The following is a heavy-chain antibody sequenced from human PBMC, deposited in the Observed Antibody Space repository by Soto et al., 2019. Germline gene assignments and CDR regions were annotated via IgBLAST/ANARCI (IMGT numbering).Heavy chain of an antibody. Sequence: PSETLSLTCTVSGDSISGGNYYWTWIRQHPGRGLEWIGYIYYTGTTHYSPSLQSRVTMSVDTSKNQISLTLTSLPPADTAVYFCARDQYDFRSGSYYYAMEVWGQGTKVTVSS. CDR1: GDSISGGNYY. J-gene: IGHJ6*02. CDR2: IYYTGTT. CDR3: ARDQYDFRSGSYYYAMEV. D-gene: IGHD3-3*01. V-gene: IGHV4-31*03.